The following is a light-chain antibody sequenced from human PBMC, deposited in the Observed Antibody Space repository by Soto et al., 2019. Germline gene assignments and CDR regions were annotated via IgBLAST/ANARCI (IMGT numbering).Light chain of an antibody. Sequence: AIQMTQSPSSLSASVGDRVTITCRASQGIGNDLAWYQQKPGKAPKLLIYAASTLQSGVPSRFSGNGSGTEFTLTISSLQPGDLASYYCLQDFHFPLSFGRGTKVEIK. J-gene: IGKJ4*01. CDR3: LQDFHFPLS. CDR1: QGIGND. CDR2: AAS. V-gene: IGKV1-6*02.